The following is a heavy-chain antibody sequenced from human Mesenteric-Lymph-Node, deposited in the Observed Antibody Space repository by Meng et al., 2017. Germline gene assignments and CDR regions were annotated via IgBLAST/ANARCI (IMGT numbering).Heavy chain of an antibody. CDR2: IKQDGSEK. J-gene: IGHJ4*02. D-gene: IGHD4-11*01. Sequence: GGSLRLSCAASGFTFSTYWMSWVRQAPGKGLEWVANIKQDGSEKNYGDSVKGRFAISRDNAKNSMYLQINSLRAEDTAVYYCASGDAYSRAFYPEPFTYWGQGTLVTVSS. V-gene: IGHV3-7*01. CDR3: ASGDAYSRAFYPEPFTY. CDR1: GFTFSTYW.